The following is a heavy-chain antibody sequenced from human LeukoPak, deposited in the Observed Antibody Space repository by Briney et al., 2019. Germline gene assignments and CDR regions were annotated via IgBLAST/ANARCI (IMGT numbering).Heavy chain of an antibody. J-gene: IGHJ6*03. D-gene: IGHD5-18*01. V-gene: IGHV4-30-4*07. Sequence: PSQTLSLTCAVSGGSISSGGYSWSWIRQPPGKGLEWIGYIYYSGSTYYNPSLKRRVTISVDTSKNTFSLKLSSVTAADTAVYYCAAPPPVDTAMANPYYYYYMDVWGKGTTVTVSS. CDR2: IYYSGST. CDR3: AAPPPVDTAMANPYYYYYMDV. CDR1: GGSISSGGYS.